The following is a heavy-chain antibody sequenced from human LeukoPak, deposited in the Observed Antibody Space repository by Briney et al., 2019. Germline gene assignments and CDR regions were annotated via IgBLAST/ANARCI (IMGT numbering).Heavy chain of an antibody. V-gene: IGHV3-23*01. D-gene: IGHD3-22*01. J-gene: IGHJ4*02. CDR3: AKLVVIGAHGDY. Sequence: GGSLRLSCAASGFTFSSYAMSWVRQAPGKGLERVSAISGSGGSTYYADSVKGRFTISRDNSENTLYLQMNSLRAEDTAVYYCAKLVVIGAHGDYWGQGTLVTVSS. CDR1: GFTFSSYA. CDR2: ISGSGGST.